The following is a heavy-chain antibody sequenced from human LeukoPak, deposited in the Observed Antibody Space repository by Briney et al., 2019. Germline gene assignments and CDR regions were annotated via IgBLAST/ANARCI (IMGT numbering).Heavy chain of an antibody. CDR1: GFTVSGNY. V-gene: IGHV3-66*01. Sequence: GGSLRLSCAASGFTVSGNYMSWVRQAPGKGPEWVSVIYTSGNTYYADSVKGRFTISRDTSKNTLSLQMNGLRADDTAFYYCARMVYYYDSSGYNYYFHKWGQGTLVTVSS. CDR3: ARMVYYYDSSGYNYYFHK. D-gene: IGHD3-22*01. CDR2: IYTSGNT. J-gene: IGHJ4*02.